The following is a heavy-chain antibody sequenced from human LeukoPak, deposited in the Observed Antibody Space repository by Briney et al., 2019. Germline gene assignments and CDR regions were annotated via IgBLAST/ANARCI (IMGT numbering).Heavy chain of an antibody. CDR3: ARIHQFRGSSNDY. J-gene: IGHJ4*02. V-gene: IGHV4-34*01. Sequence: SETLSLTCAVYGGSFSGYYWSWIPQPPGKGLEWIGEINHSGSTNYNPSLKSRVTISVDTSKNQFSLKLSSVTAADTAVYYCARIHQFRGSSNDYWGQGTLVTVSS. CDR1: GGSFSGYY. D-gene: IGHD1-26*01. CDR2: INHSGST.